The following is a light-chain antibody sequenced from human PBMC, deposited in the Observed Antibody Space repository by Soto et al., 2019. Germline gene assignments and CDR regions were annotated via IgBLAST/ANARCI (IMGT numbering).Light chain of an antibody. J-gene: IGKJ1*01. CDR1: QGIRNY. CDR2: AAS. CDR3: QTYDTAPAWA. Sequence: DIQMTQSPSSLSASVGDRVTIACRAMQGIRNYLAWFQQKPGKVPKLLIFAASALQSGVPSRFSGSGSGTDFTLTIGSLQPEDVATYYCQTYDTAPAWAFGQGTRVEIK. V-gene: IGKV1-27*01.